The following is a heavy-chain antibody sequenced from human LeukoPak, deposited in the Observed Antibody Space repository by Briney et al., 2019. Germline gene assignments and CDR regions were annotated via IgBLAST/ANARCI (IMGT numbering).Heavy chain of an antibody. Sequence: GGSLRLSCAASGFTFSSYSMNWVRQAPGKGLEWVSSISSSSYIYYADSVKGRFTISRDNAKNSLYLQMNSLRAEDTAVYYCAGTTSHGPTTDYWGQGTLVTVSS. V-gene: IGHV3-21*01. D-gene: IGHD2/OR15-2a*01. CDR3: AGTTSHGPTTDY. CDR1: GFTFSSYS. J-gene: IGHJ4*02. CDR2: ISSSSYI.